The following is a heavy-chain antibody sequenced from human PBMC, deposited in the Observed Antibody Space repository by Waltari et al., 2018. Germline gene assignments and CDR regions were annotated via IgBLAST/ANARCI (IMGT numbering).Heavy chain of an antibody. Sequence: QVQLKESGPGLLQPSETLSLTCTVSGGSISDYYWNWIRQAPGKGLEWIGGIYESGRRTRNPPRSGRVAKSAERAKNQFALRLTSLAAAEPAVYYGARRICSSITCHILGVNWMGPWGQGTLVTVSS. CDR2: IYESGRR. J-gene: IGHJ5*02. CDR1: GGSISDYY. V-gene: IGHV4-59*01. CDR3: ARRICSSITCHILGVNWMGP. D-gene: IGHD2-2*02.